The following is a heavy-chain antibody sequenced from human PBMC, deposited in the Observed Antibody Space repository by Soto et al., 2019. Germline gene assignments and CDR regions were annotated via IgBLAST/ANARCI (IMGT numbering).Heavy chain of an antibody. CDR1: GYTFTSYG. J-gene: IGHJ4*02. CDR3: ARGVPSGTIFGVVTKNLYYFDY. V-gene: IGHV1-18*01. Sequence: VASVKVSCKASGYTFTSYGISWVRQAPGQGLEWMGWISAYNGNTNYAQKLQGRVTMTTDTSTSTAYMELRSLRSDDTAVYYCARGVPSGTIFGVVTKNLYYFDYWGQGTLVTVSS. D-gene: IGHD3-3*01. CDR2: ISAYNGNT.